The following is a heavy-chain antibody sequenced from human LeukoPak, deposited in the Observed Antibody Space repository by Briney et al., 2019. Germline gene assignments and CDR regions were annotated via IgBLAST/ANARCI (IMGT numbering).Heavy chain of an antibody. Sequence: HPGGSLRLSCAASGFTFSSYWMHWVRQAPGKGLVWVSRINSDGSSTSYADSVKGRFTISRDNAKNTLYLQMNSLRAEDTAVYYCAREPPVTSCYGYWGQGTLVTVSS. D-gene: IGHD2-2*01. CDR3: AREPPVTSCYGY. V-gene: IGHV3-74*01. CDR2: INSDGSST. CDR1: GFTFSSYW. J-gene: IGHJ4*02.